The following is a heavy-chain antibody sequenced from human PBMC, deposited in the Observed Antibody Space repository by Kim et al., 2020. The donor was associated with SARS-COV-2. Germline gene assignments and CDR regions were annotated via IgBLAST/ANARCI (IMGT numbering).Heavy chain of an antibody. J-gene: IGHJ5*02. CDR1: GYSISSGYY. Sequence: SETLSLTCTVSGYSISSGYYWGWIRQPPGKGLEWIGSIYHSGSTYYNPSLKSRVTISVDTSKNQFSLKLSSVTAEDTAVYYCARASIVVENWFDPWGQGTLVTVSS. V-gene: IGHV4-38-2*02. CDR3: ARASIVVENWFDP. CDR2: IYHSGST. D-gene: IGHD2-21*01.